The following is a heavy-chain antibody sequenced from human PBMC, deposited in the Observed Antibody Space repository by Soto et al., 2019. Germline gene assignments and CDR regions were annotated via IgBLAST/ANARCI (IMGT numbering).Heavy chain of an antibody. Sequence: ASVKVSCKVSGHNFTEVSIHWVRQAPGKGLEWMGGFDPEHGETIKAQKFQGRVSMTEDSFPDTAYMDLSSLSSEDTAVYYCAAMPAIQQIYDSQKNNWFEVWGQGTLVTVSS. J-gene: IGHJ5*02. D-gene: IGHD3-9*01. CDR2: FDPEHGET. CDR3: AAMPAIQQIYDSQKNNWFEV. V-gene: IGHV1-24*01. CDR1: GHNFTEVS.